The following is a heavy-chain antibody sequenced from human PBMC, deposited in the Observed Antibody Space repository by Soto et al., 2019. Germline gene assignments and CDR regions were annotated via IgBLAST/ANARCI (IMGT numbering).Heavy chain of an antibody. J-gene: IGHJ4*02. Sequence: QITLKESGPTLVKPTQTLTLTCTFSGFSLSTSGVGVGWIRQPPGKALEWLAVIFWDDDKRYSPSLKDRLTITKDTAKNHVVLTMTNMDPADTATYYCAHRRYCSGGSCYDYWGQGTLVTVSS. CDR1: GFSLSTSGVG. CDR3: AHRRYCSGGSCYDY. D-gene: IGHD2-15*01. CDR2: IFWDDDK. V-gene: IGHV2-5*02.